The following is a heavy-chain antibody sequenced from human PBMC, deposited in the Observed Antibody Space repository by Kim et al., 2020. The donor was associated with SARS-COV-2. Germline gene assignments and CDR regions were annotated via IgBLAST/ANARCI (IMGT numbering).Heavy chain of an antibody. V-gene: IGHV3-30*18. D-gene: IGHD6-13*01. J-gene: IGHJ4*02. CDR3: AKTGRIAAAGFFDY. Sequence: GGSLRLSCAASGVTFSSYGMHWVRQAPGKGLEWVAVISYDGSNKYYADSVKGRFTISRDNSKNTLYLQMNSLRAEDTAVYYCAKTGRIAAAGFFDYWGQG. CDR2: ISYDGSNK. CDR1: GVTFSSYG.